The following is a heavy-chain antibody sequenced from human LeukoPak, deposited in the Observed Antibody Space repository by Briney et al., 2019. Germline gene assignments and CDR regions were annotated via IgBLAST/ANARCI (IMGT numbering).Heavy chain of an antibody. CDR2: IYYSGIT. D-gene: IGHD2-15*01. V-gene: IGHV4-59*01. Sequence: PSETLSLTCTVSGGSISSYYWSWIRQPPGKGLEWIGYIYYSGITNYNPSLKSRVTISVDTSKNQFSLKLSSVTAADTAVYYCARGGGIGYCSGGSCYPRFDPWGQGTLVTVSS. CDR3: ARGGGIGYCSGGSCYPRFDP. CDR1: GGSISSYY. J-gene: IGHJ5*02.